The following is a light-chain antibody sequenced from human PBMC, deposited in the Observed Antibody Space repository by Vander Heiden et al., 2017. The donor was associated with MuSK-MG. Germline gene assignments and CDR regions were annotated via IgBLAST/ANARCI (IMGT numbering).Light chain of an antibody. J-gene: IGKJ4*01. Sequence: DIQMTPSPSILSASVGDRITITCRASNSISWRLAWYQQKPGNVPKLLIYDASNLDSGIPSRFSSSGSETEFTLTISSLHPDDFANYYCQQNNSYSITFGGGTEVEIK. CDR2: DAS. CDR1: NSISWR. CDR3: QQNNSYSIT. V-gene: IGKV1-5*01.